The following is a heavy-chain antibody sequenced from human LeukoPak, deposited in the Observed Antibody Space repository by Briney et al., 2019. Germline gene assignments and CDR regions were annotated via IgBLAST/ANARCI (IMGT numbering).Heavy chain of an antibody. CDR3: ARVAGYSYAQYNWFDP. Sequence: ASVKVSCKASGYTFTSYGISWVRQAPGQGLEWMGWISAYNGNTNYAQKLQGRVTMTTDISTSTAYMELRSLRSDDTAVYYCARVAGYSYAQYNWFDPWGQGTLVTVSS. CDR2: ISAYNGNT. J-gene: IGHJ5*02. V-gene: IGHV1-18*01. CDR1: GYTFTSYG. D-gene: IGHD5-18*01.